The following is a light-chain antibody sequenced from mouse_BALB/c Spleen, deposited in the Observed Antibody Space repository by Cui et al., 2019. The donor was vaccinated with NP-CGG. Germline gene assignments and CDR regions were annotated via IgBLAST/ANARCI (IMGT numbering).Light chain of an antibody. CDR3: ALWYSNHWV. CDR2: GTN. Sequence: QPVVAQQSAVTTSPGETVTLTCRSSTGAFTTSNYANWVQEKPDHLFTGLIGGTNNRAPGVPARFSGSLIGDKAALTITGAQTEDEAIYFCALWYSNHWVFGGGTKLTVL. CDR1: TGAFTTSNY. V-gene: IGLV1*01. J-gene: IGLJ1*01.